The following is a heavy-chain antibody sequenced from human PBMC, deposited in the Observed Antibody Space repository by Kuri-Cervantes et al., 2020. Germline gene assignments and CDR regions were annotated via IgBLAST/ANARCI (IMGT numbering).Heavy chain of an antibody. J-gene: IGHJ4*02. CDR3: ATFAGGVDY. Sequence: SETLSLTCTVSGGSISSSSYYWGWIRQPPGKGLEWIGSIYYSGSTYYNPSLKSRVTISVDTSKNQFSLKLISVTAADTAVYYCATFAGGVDYWGQGTLVTVSS. CDR1: GGSISSSSYY. CDR2: IYYSGST. D-gene: IGHD3-10*01. V-gene: IGHV4-39*07.